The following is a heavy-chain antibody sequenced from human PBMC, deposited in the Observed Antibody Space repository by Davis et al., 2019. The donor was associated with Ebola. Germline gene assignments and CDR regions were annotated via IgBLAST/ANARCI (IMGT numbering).Heavy chain of an antibody. CDR3: TPHRGGNWFDP. CDR1: GLDFSFLW. V-gene: IGHV3-15*07. CDR2: IRSKANGETV. Sequence: GESLKISCVATGLDFSFLWMDWVRQAPGKGLEWVGRIRSKANGETVEYGAAAKGRFTISRDDSKDTLYLQMGNLKSDDTARYYCTPHRGGNWFDPWGQGTLVTVSS. J-gene: IGHJ5*02.